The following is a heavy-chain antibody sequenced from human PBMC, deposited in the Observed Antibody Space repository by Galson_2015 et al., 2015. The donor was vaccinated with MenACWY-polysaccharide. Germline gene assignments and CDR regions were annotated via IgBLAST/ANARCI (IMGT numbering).Heavy chain of an antibody. CDR1: GFTFGDYA. Sequence: SLRLSCAASGFTFGDYAMHWVRHAPGKGLEWVSGISWDRGNIGYADSVKGRFTISRDSAKNSLNLQMNSLRAEDTALYYCAKDWGSIAGRWGGMDVWGKGTTVTVSS. V-gene: IGHV3-9*01. CDR3: AKDWGSIAGRWGGMDV. CDR2: ISWDRGNI. D-gene: IGHD6-6*01. J-gene: IGHJ6*03.